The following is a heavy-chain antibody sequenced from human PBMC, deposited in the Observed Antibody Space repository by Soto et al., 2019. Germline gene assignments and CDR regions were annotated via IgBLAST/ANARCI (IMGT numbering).Heavy chain of an antibody. D-gene: IGHD3-10*01. CDR3: ATFPPEGRTATSRGDDAFDI. Sequence: QLHLEQRGAGLLKPSDTLSLTCDVYGGSFSGYYWSWIRQAPGKGLEWIVEINHSGSPNYNPSLQSRVSVSVDTSKTHFSLKLSSVTAPDTAVYYCATFPPEGRTATSRGDDAFDIWGQGTLVTVSS. CDR1: GGSFSGYY. V-gene: IGHV4-34*02. J-gene: IGHJ3*02. CDR2: INHSGSP.